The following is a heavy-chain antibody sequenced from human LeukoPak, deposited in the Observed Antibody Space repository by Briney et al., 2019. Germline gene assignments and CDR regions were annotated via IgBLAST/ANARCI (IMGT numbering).Heavy chain of an antibody. CDR1: GFTSTSYS. CDR2: ISGGGGST. D-gene: IGHD3-16*01. J-gene: IGHJ4*02. CDR3: AKGGRWDVTPFDY. Sequence: GGSLRLSCAASGFTSTSYSMNWVRQAPGKGLEWVSTISGGGGSTYYADSVKGRFTISRDNSKNTLYLQVNSLRAEDTAVYYCAKGGRWDVTPFDYWGQGTLVTVSS. V-gene: IGHV3-23*01.